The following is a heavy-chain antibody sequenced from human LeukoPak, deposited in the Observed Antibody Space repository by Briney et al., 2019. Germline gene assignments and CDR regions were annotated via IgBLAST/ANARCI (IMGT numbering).Heavy chain of an antibody. J-gene: IGHJ4*02. V-gene: IGHV1-2*02. CDR1: GYTFTGYY. CDR2: INPNSGGT. D-gene: IGHD3-10*01. Sequence: ASVKVSCKASGYTFTGYYMHWVRQAPGQGLEWMGWINPNSGGTNYAQKFQGRVTMTRDTSISTAYMELSRLRSDDTAVYYCARATLSITMVRGVISWFGYWGQGTLVTVSS. CDR3: ARATLSITMVRGVISWFGY.